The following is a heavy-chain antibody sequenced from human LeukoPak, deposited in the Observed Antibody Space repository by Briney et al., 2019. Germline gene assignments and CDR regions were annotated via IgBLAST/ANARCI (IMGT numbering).Heavy chain of an antibody. J-gene: IGHJ4*02. V-gene: IGHV3-23*01. CDR1: GFTFNTYV. CDR3: AKGSPHQYSSSWPSGMDS. Sequence: GGSLRLSCTASGFTFNTYVMTWVRQAPGKGLEWISSISASRGNTYYPHSVKGRFTISGDNTKNALYLQMNSLRAEDAAVYYCAKGSPHQYSSSWPSGMDSWGQGTLVTVSS. D-gene: IGHD6-13*01. CDR2: ISASRGNT.